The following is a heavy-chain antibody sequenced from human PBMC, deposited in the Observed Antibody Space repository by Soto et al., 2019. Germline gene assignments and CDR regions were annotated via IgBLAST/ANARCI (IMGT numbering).Heavy chain of an antibody. CDR2: ISSSGSTI. D-gene: IGHD6-13*01. J-gene: IGHJ4*02. Sequence: PGGSLRLSCAASGFTFSDYYMSWIRQAPGKGLEWVSYISSSGSTIYYADSVKGRFNISRDNAKNSLFLQMNRLRAEDTAVYYCARAGGSSSWYVVYWGQGTLVTVS. V-gene: IGHV3-11*01. CDR1: GFTFSDYY. CDR3: ARAGGSSSWYVVY.